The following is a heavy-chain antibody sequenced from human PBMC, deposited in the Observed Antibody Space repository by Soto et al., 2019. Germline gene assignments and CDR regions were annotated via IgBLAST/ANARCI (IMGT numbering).Heavy chain of an antibody. D-gene: IGHD3-10*01. J-gene: IGHJ4*02. CDR1: GGSFSGYY. CDR3: ARSRLRRHQYYYGSGTYSYFDY. V-gene: IGHV4-34*01. CDR2: INHSGST. Sequence: SETLSLTCAVYGGSFSGYYWSWIRQPPGKGLEWIGEINHSGSTNYNPSLKSRVTISVDTSKNQFSLKLSSVTAADTAVYYCARSRLRRHQYYYGSGTYSYFDYWGQGTLVTVSS.